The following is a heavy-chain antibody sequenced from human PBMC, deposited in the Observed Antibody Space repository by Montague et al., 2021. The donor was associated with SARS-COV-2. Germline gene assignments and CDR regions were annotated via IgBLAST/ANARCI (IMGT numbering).Heavy chain of an antibody. J-gene: IGHJ6*02. D-gene: IGHD2-2*02. CDR1: GFSFSSYG. CDR3: ARDSFSSCTSSSCYMGGMDA. Sequence: SLRLSCAASGFSFSSYGLNWVRQAPGKGLEWVAVIWYGGSNKQYADYVKGRFTISRDNSKNTLYLQMNSLRAEDTALYYCARDSFSSCTSSSCYMGGMDAWGQGTMVPVPS. V-gene: IGHV3-33*01. CDR2: IWYGGSNK.